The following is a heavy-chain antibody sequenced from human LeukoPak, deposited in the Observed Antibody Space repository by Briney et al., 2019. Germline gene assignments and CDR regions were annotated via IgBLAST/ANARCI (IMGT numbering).Heavy chain of an antibody. CDR2: ISGSGGST. V-gene: IGHV3-23*01. Sequence: GGSLRLSCAASGFTFSSYAMSWVRQAPGKGLEWVSGISGSGGSTHYEDSAKGRFTISRDNSKNTLYLQVNSLRAEDTGVYYCAKEPPYCGGDCYFLLDHWGQGTLVIVSS. CDR1: GFTFSSYA. CDR3: AKEPPYCGGDCYFLLDH. J-gene: IGHJ4*02. D-gene: IGHD2-21*02.